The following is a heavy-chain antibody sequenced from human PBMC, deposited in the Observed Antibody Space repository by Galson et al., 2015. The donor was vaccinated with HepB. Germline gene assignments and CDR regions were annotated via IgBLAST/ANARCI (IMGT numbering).Heavy chain of an antibody. J-gene: IGHJ4*02. D-gene: IGHD1-26*01. CDR1: GYTFTSYY. Sequence: SVKVSCKASGYTFTSYYMHWVRQAPGQGLEWMGVINPGRGNTNYAQKFQGTVSMTRDTSTSTVYMELSSLRSEDTAVYYCARERDGTFYFDYWGQGTLVTVSS. CDR3: ARERDGTFYFDY. V-gene: IGHV1-46*01. CDR2: INPGRGNT.